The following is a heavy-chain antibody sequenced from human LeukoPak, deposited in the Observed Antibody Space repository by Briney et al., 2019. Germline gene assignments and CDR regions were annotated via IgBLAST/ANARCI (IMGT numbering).Heavy chain of an antibody. CDR2: ISSSGSTI. V-gene: IGHV3-48*03. Sequence: PGGSLRLSCAASGFTFSSYEMYWVRQAPGKGLEWVSYISSSGSTIYYADSVKGRFTISRDNAKNSLYLQMNGLRAEDTAVYYCARVESYYYYYMDVWGKGTTVTVSS. J-gene: IGHJ6*03. CDR1: GFTFSSYE. CDR3: ARVESYYYYYMDV. D-gene: IGHD5-24*01.